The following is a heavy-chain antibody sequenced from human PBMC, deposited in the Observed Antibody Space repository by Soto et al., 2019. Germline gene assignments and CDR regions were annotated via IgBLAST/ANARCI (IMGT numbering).Heavy chain of an antibody. J-gene: IGHJ6*02. V-gene: IGHV4-30-4*01. CDR2: VFSSGTT. Sequence: LSLTCTVSGDSISSGNKYWSWIRQPPGKGREWIGYVFSSGTTYYNPSLKGRVSISLDASENQLSLKFASVTDADSAVYYCARVPSPFDYYYAMDVWGQGTTVTVSS. CDR1: GDSISSGNKY. CDR3: ARVPSPFDYYYAMDV. D-gene: IGHD3-16*01.